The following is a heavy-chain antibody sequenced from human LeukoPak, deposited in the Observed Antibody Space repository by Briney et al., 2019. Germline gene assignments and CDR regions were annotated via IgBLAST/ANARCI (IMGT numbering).Heavy chain of an antibody. CDR3: ARGHLGWARTAFDI. Sequence: SETLSLTCTVSGGSISSSSHYWGWIRQPPGKGLEWIGSIYYSGTAFYNPSLKSRVTISIDTSKNQFSLNLSSVAAADTAVYYCARGHLGWARTAFDIWGQGTMVTVSS. V-gene: IGHV4-39*01. J-gene: IGHJ3*02. CDR2: IYYSGTA. D-gene: IGHD3-16*01. CDR1: GGSISSSSHY.